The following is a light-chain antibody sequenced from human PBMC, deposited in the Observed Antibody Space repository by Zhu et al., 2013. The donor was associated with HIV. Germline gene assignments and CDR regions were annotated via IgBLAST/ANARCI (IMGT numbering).Light chain of an antibody. J-gene: IGKJ1*01. CDR3: QQYSNYWT. V-gene: IGKV3-20*01. CDR1: QSVNSNF. CDR2: GAS. Sequence: DIVLTQSPGTLSLSPGERATLSCRASQSVNSNFLAWYQQKRGQAPRLLIHGASTRATGIADRFSGSGSGTEFILAISSLQPDDFATYYCQQYSNYWTFGQGTKVEVK.